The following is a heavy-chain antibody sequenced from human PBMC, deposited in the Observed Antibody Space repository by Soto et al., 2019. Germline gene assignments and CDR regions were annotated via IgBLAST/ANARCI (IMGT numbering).Heavy chain of an antibody. CDR2: ISGTGYNT. J-gene: IGHJ6*02. V-gene: IGHV3-23*01. CDR3: ARDWQFSHPRGGMDV. Sequence: EVQLLESGGGLVRPGGSLRLSCAASGFTFSSYAMNWVRQAPGKGLEWVSAISGTGYNTYYADSLKGRFTISRDNSKNTLSLQMNSLRAEDTAVYYCARDWQFSHPRGGMDVWGQGTTVTVSS. CDR1: GFTFSSYA. D-gene: IGHD3-10*01.